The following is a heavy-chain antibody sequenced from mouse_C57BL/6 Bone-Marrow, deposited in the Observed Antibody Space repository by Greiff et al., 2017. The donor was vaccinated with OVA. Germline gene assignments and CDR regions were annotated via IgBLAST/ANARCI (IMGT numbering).Heavy chain of an antibody. CDR2: IHPNGGST. D-gene: IGHD3-2*02. CDR1: GYTFTSYW. CDR3: ASEGGSGYYDFDY. J-gene: IGHJ2*01. Sequence: QVQLQQPGAELVKPGASVKLSCKASGYTFTSYWMHWVKQRPGQGLEWIGMIHPNGGSTNYNEKFKGKATLTVDKSSSTAYLQLSSLTSEDSAVYDCASEGGSGYYDFDYWGQGTTLTVSS. V-gene: IGHV1-64*01.